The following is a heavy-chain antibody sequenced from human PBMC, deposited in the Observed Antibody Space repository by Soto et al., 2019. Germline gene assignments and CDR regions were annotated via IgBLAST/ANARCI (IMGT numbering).Heavy chain of an antibody. Sequence: QVQLQQWGAGLLKPLETLSLTCAVYGGSFSGYYWSWIRQPPGKGLEWIGEINHSGSTNYNPSLKCRVTISVDTSKNQFSLKLSSVTAADTAVYYCASYSSSPIGWFDPWGQGTLVTVSS. CDR3: ASYSSSPIGWFDP. CDR1: GGSFSGYY. J-gene: IGHJ5*02. D-gene: IGHD6-6*01. V-gene: IGHV4-34*01. CDR2: INHSGST.